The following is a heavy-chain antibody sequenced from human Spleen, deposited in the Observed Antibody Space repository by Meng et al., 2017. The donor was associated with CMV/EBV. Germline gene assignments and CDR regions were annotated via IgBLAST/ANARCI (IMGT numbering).Heavy chain of an antibody. CDR3: ARGGFVDWLPAPCDY. Sequence: ASVKVSCKASGYTFSDYYMYWVRQAPGQGLEWMGSINPYTGGTAYAQNFQGRVTMTRDTSISTAYMELSRLTSDDTAIYFCARGGFVDWLPAPCDYWGQGTLVTVSS. CDR2: INPYTGGT. J-gene: IGHJ4*02. D-gene: IGHD3/OR15-3a*01. CDR1: GYTFSDYY. V-gene: IGHV1-2*02.